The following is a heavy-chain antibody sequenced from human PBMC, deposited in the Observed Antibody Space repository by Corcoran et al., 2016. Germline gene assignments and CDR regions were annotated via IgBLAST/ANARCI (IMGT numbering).Heavy chain of an antibody. D-gene: IGHD3-10*01. CDR2: IKSKTDGGTT. Sequence: EVPLVESGGGLVKPVASLRLSCAASGFTFSNAWMSWVRQAPGKGLEWVGRIKSKTDGGTTDYAAPVKGRFTISRDDSKNTLYLQMNSLKTEDTAVYYCTTDSPVGGMVRSIDYWGQGTLVTVSS. CDR3: TTDSPVGGMVRSIDY. CDR1: GFTFSNAW. V-gene: IGHV3-15*01. J-gene: IGHJ4*02.